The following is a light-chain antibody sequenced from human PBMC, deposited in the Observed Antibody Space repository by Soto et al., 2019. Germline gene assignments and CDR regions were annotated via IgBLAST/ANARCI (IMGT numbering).Light chain of an antibody. CDR3: CSYAGNSTLL. J-gene: IGLJ3*02. CDR1: SSDVGSSKF. Sequence: QSVLTQPASVSGSPGQPITISWSGSSSDVGSSKFVSWFQQHPGEAPKLMIFEVSKRPSGVSNRFSGSKSGNTASLTISGLQAEDEADYYCCSYAGNSTLLFGGGTKVTVL. V-gene: IGLV2-23*02. CDR2: EVS.